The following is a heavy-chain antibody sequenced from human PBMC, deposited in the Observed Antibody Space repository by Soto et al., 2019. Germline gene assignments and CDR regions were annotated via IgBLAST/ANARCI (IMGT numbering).Heavy chain of an antibody. CDR1: GFTFSSYS. CDR2: ISSSSSYI. V-gene: IGHV3-21*01. CDR3: ARAKPTYYYDRSGYSYYFDY. Sequence: GGSLRLSCAASGFTFSSYSMNWVRQAPGKGLEWVSSISSSSSYIYYADSVKGRFTISRDNAKNSLYLQMNSLRAEDTAVYYCARAKPTYYYDRSGYSYYFDYWGQGTLVTVSS. D-gene: IGHD3-22*01. J-gene: IGHJ4*02.